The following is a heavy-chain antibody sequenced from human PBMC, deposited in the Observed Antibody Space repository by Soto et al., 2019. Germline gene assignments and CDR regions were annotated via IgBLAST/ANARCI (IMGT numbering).Heavy chain of an antibody. V-gene: IGHV3-23*01. Sequence: EVQLLESGGGLVQPGGSLRLSCAASGFTFSSYAMSWVRQAPGKGLEWVSAICGSGGSTYYADSVKGRFTISRDNSKNTLYLQMNSLRAEDTAVYYCAKDQGYSATERSAFDIWGQGTMVTVSS. CDR2: ICGSGGST. CDR1: GFTFSSYA. CDR3: AKDQGYSATERSAFDI. D-gene: IGHD6-13*01. J-gene: IGHJ3*02.